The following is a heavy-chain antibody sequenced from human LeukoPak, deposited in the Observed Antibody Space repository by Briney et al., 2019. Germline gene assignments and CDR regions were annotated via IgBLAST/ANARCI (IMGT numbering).Heavy chain of an antibody. Sequence: GGSLRLSCAPSGFTFSSSNMHWVRRSPGRGLEWVALISYDGTKTYYGESVKGRLTVSRDNSKNMLFLQKNSLSAEDTAIYYCEREWFGESNWGQGARVTVSS. J-gene: IGHJ4*02. CDR3: EREWFGESN. V-gene: IGHV3-30*04. CDR2: ISYDGTKT. D-gene: IGHD3-10*01. CDR1: GFTFSSSN.